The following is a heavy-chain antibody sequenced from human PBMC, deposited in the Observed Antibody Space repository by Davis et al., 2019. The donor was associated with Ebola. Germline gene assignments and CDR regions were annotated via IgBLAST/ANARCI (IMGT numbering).Heavy chain of an antibody. CDR1: GGSISSSSYY. D-gene: IGHD3-22*01. J-gene: IGHJ6*02. CDR3: ARGVYYDSSGYSNLYYYYYGMDV. V-gene: IGHV4-39*01. Sequence: MPSETLSLTCTVSGGSISSSSYYWGWSRQPPGKGLEWIGSSYYSGSTYYNPALKSRVTISVDTSKNQFSLKLSSVTAADTAVYYCARGVYYDSSGYSNLYYYYYGMDVWGQGTTVTVSS. CDR2: SYYSGST.